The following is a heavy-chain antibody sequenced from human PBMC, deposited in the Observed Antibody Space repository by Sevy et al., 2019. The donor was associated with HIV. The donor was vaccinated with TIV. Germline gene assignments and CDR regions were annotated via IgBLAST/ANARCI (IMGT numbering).Heavy chain of an antibody. D-gene: IGHD3-10*01. CDR1: GFTFSSYW. J-gene: IGHJ4*02. V-gene: IGHV3-23*01. CDR3: AKGFGHTGPYYFDY. Sequence: WGSLRLSCAASGFTFSSYWMSWVRQAPGKGLEWVSAISGSGGSTYYADSVKGQFTISRDNSKNTLYLQMNSLRAEDTAVYYCAKGFGHTGPYYFDYWGQGTLVTVSS. CDR2: ISGSGGST.